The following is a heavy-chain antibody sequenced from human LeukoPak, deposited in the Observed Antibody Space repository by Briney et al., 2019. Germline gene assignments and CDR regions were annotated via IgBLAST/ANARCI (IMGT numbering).Heavy chain of an antibody. Sequence: SQTLSLTCAISGDSVSSSSATWNWIRQSTSRGLEWLGRTFYRSKWYNDYAVSVESRISINPDTSKNQFSLQLNSVTPEDTAIYYCARGAPYHLDYWGQGTLVTVSS. D-gene: IGHD1-14*01. J-gene: IGHJ4*02. V-gene: IGHV6-1*01. CDR3: ARGAPYHLDY. CDR1: GDSVSSSSAT. CDR2: TFYRSKWYN.